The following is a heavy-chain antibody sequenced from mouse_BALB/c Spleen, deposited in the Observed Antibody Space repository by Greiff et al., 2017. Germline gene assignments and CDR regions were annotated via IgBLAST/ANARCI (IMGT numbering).Heavy chain of an antibody. D-gene: IGHD2-2*01. V-gene: IGHV5-6-5*01. CDR1: GFTFSSYA. CDR3: AREGGYYGYDGYYFDY. CDR2: ISSGGST. J-gene: IGHJ2*01. Sequence: EVKVVESGGGLVKPGGSLKLSCAASGFTFSSYAMSWVRQTPEKRLEWVASISSGGSTYYPDSVKGRFTISRDNARNILYLQMSSLMSEDTAMYYCAREGGYYGYDGYYFDYWGQGTTLTVSS.